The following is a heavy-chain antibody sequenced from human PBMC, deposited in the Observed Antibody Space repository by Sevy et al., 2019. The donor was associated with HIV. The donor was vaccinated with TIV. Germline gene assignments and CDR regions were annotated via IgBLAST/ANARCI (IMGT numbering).Heavy chain of an antibody. CDR2: ISGSGGST. J-gene: IGHJ4*02. Sequence: GGSLRLSCAASGFTFSSYAMSWVRQAPGKGLEWVSGISGSGGSTYYADSVKGRFTISRDNSKNTLYLQMNSLRAEDTAVYYCAKDGLWFGELSPYWGQGTLVTVSS. CDR1: GFTFSSYA. CDR3: AKDGLWFGELSPY. V-gene: IGHV3-23*01. D-gene: IGHD3-10*01.